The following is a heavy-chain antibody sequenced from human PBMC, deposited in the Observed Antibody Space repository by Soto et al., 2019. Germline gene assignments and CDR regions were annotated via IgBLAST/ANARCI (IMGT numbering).Heavy chain of an antibody. Sequence: PETLSLTCAVYGGSFSGYYWSWIRQPPGKGLEWIGEINHSGSTNYNPSLKSRVTISVDTSKNQFSLKLSSVTAADTAVYYCASCYYYDSSGYMYNWFDPWGQGTLVTVSS. CDR2: INHSGST. D-gene: IGHD3-22*01. J-gene: IGHJ5*02. CDR1: GGSFSGYY. V-gene: IGHV4-34*01. CDR3: ASCYYYDSSGYMYNWFDP.